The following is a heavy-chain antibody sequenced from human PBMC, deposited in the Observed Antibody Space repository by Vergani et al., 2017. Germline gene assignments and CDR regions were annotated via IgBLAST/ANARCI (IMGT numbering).Heavy chain of an antibody. J-gene: IGHJ5*02. Sequence: QVQLQQWGAGLLKPSETLSLTCAVDGGSFSGYYWSWIRQPPGKGLEWIGEINHSGSTNYNPSLKSRVTISVDTSKNQFSLKLSSVTAADTAVYYCARGPNGGNSGRWFDPWGQGTLVTVSS. CDR3: ARGPNGGNSGRWFDP. V-gene: IGHV4-34*01. CDR2: INHSGST. D-gene: IGHD4-23*01. CDR1: GGSFSGYY.